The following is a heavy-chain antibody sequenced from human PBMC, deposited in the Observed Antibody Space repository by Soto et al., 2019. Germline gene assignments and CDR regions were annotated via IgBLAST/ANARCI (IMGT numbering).Heavy chain of an antibody. CDR2: IYLSGST. CDR1: GGSISSGGYS. J-gene: IGHJ4*02. Sequence: QLQLQESGSGLVKPSQTLSLTCAVSGGSISSGGYSWSWIRQPPGKGLEWIGYIYLSGSTYYNPSPKSRVPISVDRSKNQFALKLSSVTDADTAVYYCARASTTVTTLDYWGQGTLVTVSS. CDR3: ARASTTVTTLDY. V-gene: IGHV4-30-2*01. D-gene: IGHD4-17*01.